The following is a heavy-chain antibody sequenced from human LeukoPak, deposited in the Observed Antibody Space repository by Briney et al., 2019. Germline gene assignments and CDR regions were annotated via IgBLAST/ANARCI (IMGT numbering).Heavy chain of an antibody. Sequence: SETLSLTCTVSGGSISSYYWSWIRQPPGKGQEWIGYIYYSGSTNYNPSLKSRVTISVDTSKNQFSLKLSSVTAADTAVYYCARGDCSSTSCPPARWGQGTLVTVSS. CDR2: IYYSGST. D-gene: IGHD2-2*01. V-gene: IGHV4-59*01. J-gene: IGHJ4*02. CDR1: GGSISSYY. CDR3: ARGDCSSTSCPPAR.